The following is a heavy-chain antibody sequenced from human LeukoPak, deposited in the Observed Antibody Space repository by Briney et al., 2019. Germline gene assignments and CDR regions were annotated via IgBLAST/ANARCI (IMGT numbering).Heavy chain of an antibody. J-gene: IGHJ4*02. D-gene: IGHD3-9*01. V-gene: IGHV4-34*01. CDR3: ASTHYDILTGRYTLFDY. Sequence: SETLSLSCAVYGGSFSGYYWSWIRQPPGKGLEWIGEINHSGSTNYNPSLKSRVTISVDTSKNQFSLKLSSVTAADTAVYYCASTHYDILTGRYTLFDYWGQGTLVTVSS. CDR1: GGSFSGYY. CDR2: INHSGST.